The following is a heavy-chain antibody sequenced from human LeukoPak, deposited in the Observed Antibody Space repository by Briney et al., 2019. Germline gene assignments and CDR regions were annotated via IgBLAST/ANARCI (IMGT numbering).Heavy chain of an antibody. J-gene: IGHJ4*02. CDR2: ISSSGTTI. Sequence: PGGSLRLSCAASGPTFSYYEMNWVRQAPGKGLEWVSYISSSGTTIYYADSAKGRFTISRDNTKNSLFLQMISLRAEDKAVYYCARRPREGHYDNWGQGTLVTVSS. CDR1: GPTFSYYE. CDR3: ARRPREGHYDN. V-gene: IGHV3-48*03. D-gene: IGHD1-26*01.